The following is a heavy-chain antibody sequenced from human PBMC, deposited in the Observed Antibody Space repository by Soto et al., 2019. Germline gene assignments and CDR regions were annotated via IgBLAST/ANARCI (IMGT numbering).Heavy chain of an antibody. CDR2: IYHSGST. CDR3: ARGRGGTIAVTDTDYYYGMDV. Sequence: SETLSLTCAVSGGSISSGNWWSWVRQPPGKWLEWFGEIYHSGSTNYNPSLKSRVTISVDKSKNQFSLKLSSVTAADTAVYYCARGRGGTIAVTDTDYYYGMDVWGQGTTVTVSS. CDR1: GGSISSGNW. J-gene: IGHJ6*02. D-gene: IGHD6-19*01. V-gene: IGHV4-4*02.